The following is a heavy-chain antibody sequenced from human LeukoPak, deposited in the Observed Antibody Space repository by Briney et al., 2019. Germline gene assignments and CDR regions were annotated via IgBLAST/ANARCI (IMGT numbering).Heavy chain of an antibody. CDR1: GYTFTGYY. D-gene: IGHD2-2*01. V-gene: IGHV1-69*05. CDR2: IIPIFGTA. J-gene: IGHJ6*03. Sequence: ASVKVSCKASGYTFTGYYMHWVRQAPGQGLEWMGGIIPIFGTANYAQKFQGRVTITTDESTSTAYMELSSLRSEDTAVYYCARDRNRYCSSTSCHYYYYMDVWGKGTTVTVSS. CDR3: ARDRNRYCSSTSCHYYYYMDV.